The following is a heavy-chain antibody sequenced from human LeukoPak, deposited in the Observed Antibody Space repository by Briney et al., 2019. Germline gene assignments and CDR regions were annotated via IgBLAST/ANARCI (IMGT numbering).Heavy chain of an antibody. Sequence: SETLSLTCTVSGYSISSGYYWGWIRQPPGKWLECIGSIYHSGSTYYNPSLKSRVTISVDTSKNQFSLKLSSVTAADTAVYYCARRLGRKFGERFYYYHYMDVWGKGTTVTISS. J-gene: IGHJ6*03. D-gene: IGHD3-10*01. V-gene: IGHV4-38-2*02. CDR1: GYSISSGYY. CDR2: IYHSGST. CDR3: ARRLGRKFGERFYYYHYMDV.